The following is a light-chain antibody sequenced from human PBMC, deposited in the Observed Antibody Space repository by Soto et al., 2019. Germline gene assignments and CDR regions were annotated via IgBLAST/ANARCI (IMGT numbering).Light chain of an antibody. V-gene: IGLV1-40*01. CDR2: GNN. CDR1: GSNIGVGYE. J-gene: IGLJ1*01. CDR3: QSYDSSLSGYV. Sequence: QSVLTQPPSVSGAPGQRVTIPCTGSGSNIGVGYEVHWYQQLPGTAPKLLMYGNNNRPSGVPDRFSGSKSGTSASLAITGLQAEDEADYYCQSYDSSLSGYVFGTGTKVTVL.